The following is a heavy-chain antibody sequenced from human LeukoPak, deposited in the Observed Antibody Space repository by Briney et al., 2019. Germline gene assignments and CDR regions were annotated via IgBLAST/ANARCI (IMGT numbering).Heavy chain of an antibody. CDR3: AREVTIFGVVIYYDAFDI. CDR1: GFTFSTYA. CDR2: ISYDGSNK. D-gene: IGHD3-3*01. V-gene: IGHV3-30*04. J-gene: IGHJ3*02. Sequence: PGRSLRLSCAASGFTFSTYAMHWVRQAPGKGLEWVALISYDGSNKNYADSVKGRFTISRDNSKSTLFLQMNSLRAEDTAVYYCAREVTIFGVVIYYDAFDIWGQGTMVTVSS.